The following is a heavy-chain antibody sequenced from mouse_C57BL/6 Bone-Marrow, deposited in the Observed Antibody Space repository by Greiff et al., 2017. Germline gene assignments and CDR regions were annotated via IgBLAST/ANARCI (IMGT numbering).Heavy chain of an antibody. CDR2: IYPGGGYT. Sequence: QVQLQQSGAELVRPGTSVKMSCKASGYTFTNYWIGWAKQRPGHGLEWIGDIYPGGGYTTYNEKLKGKATLTADKSSSTAYMQFSSLTSEDSAIYYCARLGGPYFDYWGQGTTLTVSS. CDR1: GYTFTNYW. V-gene: IGHV1-63*01. J-gene: IGHJ2*01. CDR3: ARLGGPYFDY.